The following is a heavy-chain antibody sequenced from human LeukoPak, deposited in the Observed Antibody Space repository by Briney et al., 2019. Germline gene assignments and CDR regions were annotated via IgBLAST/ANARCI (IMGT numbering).Heavy chain of an antibody. J-gene: IGHJ4*02. CDR3: ARDRGSGWYGIDY. D-gene: IGHD6-19*01. Sequence: SETLSLTCTVSHGSISSHYRSWIRQPPGKGLEWIGHIYYSGSTTYNPSLQSRVTISIDTSKNQLSLKLRSVSAADTAVYYCARDRGSGWYGIDYWGQGTLVTVSS. CDR2: IYYSGST. CDR1: HGSISSHY. V-gene: IGHV4-59*11.